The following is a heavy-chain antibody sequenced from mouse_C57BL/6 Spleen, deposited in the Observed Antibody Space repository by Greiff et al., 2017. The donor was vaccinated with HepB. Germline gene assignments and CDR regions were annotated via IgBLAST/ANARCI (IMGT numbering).Heavy chain of an antibody. V-gene: IGHV1-15*01. CDR1: GYTFTDYE. CDR3: TKALLRYPWFAY. Sequence: VKLQESGAELVRPGASVTLSCKASGYTFTDYEMHWVKQTPVHGLEWIGAIDPETGGTAYNQKFKGKAILTADKSSSTAYMELRSLTSEDSAVYYCTKALLRYPWFAYWGQGTLVTVSA. CDR2: IDPETGGT. D-gene: IGHD1-1*01. J-gene: IGHJ3*01.